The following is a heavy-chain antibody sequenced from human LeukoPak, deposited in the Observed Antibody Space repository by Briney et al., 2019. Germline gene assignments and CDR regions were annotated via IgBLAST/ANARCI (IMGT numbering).Heavy chain of an antibody. Sequence: SETLSLTCTVSGGSISSYYWSWIRQPPGKGLEWIGYIYYSGSTNYNPSLKSRVTISVDTSKNQFSLKLSSVTAADTAVYYCARQGPEASTCYYDILTGRRAEFDYWGQGTLVTVSS. V-gene: IGHV4-59*08. D-gene: IGHD3-9*01. CDR3: ARQGPEASTCYYDILTGRRAEFDY. J-gene: IGHJ4*02. CDR2: IYYSGST. CDR1: GGSISSYY.